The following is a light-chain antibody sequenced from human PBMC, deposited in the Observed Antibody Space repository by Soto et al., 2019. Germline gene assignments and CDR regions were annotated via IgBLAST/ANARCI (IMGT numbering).Light chain of an antibody. J-gene: IGKJ2*01. V-gene: IGKV1-9*01. Sequence: DIPLTQSPSFLSASVGDRVTITCRASQVISSYLAWYQQQAGEAPKLLIYAASSLQSGVPSRFSGSGSGTEFTLTISSLQPEDFATYYCQQVNNYPYTFGQGTKLEIK. CDR2: AAS. CDR1: QVISSY. CDR3: QQVNNYPYT.